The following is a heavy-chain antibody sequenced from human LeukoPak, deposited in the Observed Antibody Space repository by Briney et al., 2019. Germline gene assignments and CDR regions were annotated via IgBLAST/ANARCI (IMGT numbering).Heavy chain of an antibody. CDR3: AREDSSSTFDY. Sequence: GGSLRLSCAASGFTFSSYWMSWVRQAPGKGLEWVANIKQDGSEKYYVDSVKGRSTIPRDNAKNSLYLQMNSLRAEDTAVYYCAREDSSSTFDYWGQGTLVTVSS. CDR2: IKQDGSEK. D-gene: IGHD6-6*01. CDR1: GFTFSSYW. J-gene: IGHJ4*02. V-gene: IGHV3-7*01.